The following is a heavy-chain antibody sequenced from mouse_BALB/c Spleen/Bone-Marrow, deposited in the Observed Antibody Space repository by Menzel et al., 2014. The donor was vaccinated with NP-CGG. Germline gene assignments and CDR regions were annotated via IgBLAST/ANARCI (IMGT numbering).Heavy chain of an antibody. CDR3: ARSLRWYFDV. J-gene: IGHJ1*01. D-gene: IGHD1-1*01. CDR1: GYTFTSYT. V-gene: IGHV1-4*01. CDR2: INPSSGYT. Sequence: QVQLKHSGAELARPGASVKMSCKASGYTFTSYTMHWVKQRPGQGLEWIGYINPSSGYTNYNQKFKDKATLTADKSSSTACMQLSSLTSEDSAVYYCARSLRWYFDVWGAGTTVTVSS.